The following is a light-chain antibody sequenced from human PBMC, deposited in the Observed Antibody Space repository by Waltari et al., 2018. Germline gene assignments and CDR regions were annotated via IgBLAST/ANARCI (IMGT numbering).Light chain of an antibody. CDR1: SSDVGDTSY. CDR2: DVT. CDR3: STYTTGVV. V-gene: IGLV2-14*03. Sequence: QSALTPPASVTGSPGQSITISCTGSSSDVGDTSYVSWYQQHPGKVPKLLVFDVTHRPSGVSDRFSGSKSGNTASLTISGLQAEDEGDYYCSTYTTGVVFGGGTKLTVL. J-gene: IGLJ2*01.